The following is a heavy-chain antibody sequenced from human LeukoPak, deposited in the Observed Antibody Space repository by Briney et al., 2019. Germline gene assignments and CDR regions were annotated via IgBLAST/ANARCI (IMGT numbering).Heavy chain of an antibody. D-gene: IGHD3-10*01. CDR3: ARVRGSGSYFKNYYYYGMDV. Sequence: PGGSLRLSCAASGFTFSSYAMSWVRQAPGKGLEWVSGISASGGSTYYADSVKGRFTISRDNSKNTLYLQMNSLRAEDTAVYYCARVRGSGSYFKNYYYYGMDVWGQGTTVTVSS. CDR1: GFTFSSYA. CDR2: ISASGGST. J-gene: IGHJ6*02. V-gene: IGHV3-23*01.